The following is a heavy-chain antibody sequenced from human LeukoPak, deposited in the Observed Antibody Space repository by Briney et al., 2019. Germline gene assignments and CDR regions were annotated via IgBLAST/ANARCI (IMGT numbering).Heavy chain of an antibody. Sequence: GGSLRLSCAASGFTFSSYGMHWVRQAPGKGLEWVAVIWYDGSNKYYADSVKGRFTISRDNSKNTLYLQMNSLRAEDTAVYYCARDRHDFWSGEHYMDVWGKGTTVTVSS. J-gene: IGHJ6*03. CDR2: IWYDGSNK. V-gene: IGHV3-33*01. CDR1: GFTFSSYG. D-gene: IGHD3-3*01. CDR3: ARDRHDFWSGEHYMDV.